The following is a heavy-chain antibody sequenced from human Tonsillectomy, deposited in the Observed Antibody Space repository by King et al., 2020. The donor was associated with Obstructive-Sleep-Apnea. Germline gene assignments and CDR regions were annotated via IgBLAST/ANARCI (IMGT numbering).Heavy chain of an antibody. CDR3: ARGITIFGVVNWFDP. Sequence: VQLQESGPGLVKPSGTLSLTCAFSGGSISSRNWWSLVRQPPGKGLEWIGGIYPSGSTNYNPSPNSPVTISVDKSKNQFSLKLGPVTAADTAVYYCARGITIFGVVNWFDPWGQGTLVTVSS. D-gene: IGHD3-3*01. CDR1: GGSISSRNW. CDR2: IYPSGST. V-gene: IGHV4-4*02. J-gene: IGHJ5*02.